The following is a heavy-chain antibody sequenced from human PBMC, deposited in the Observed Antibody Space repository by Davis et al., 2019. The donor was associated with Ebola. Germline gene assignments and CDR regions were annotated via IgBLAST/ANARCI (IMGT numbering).Heavy chain of an antibody. J-gene: IGHJ6*02. CDR2: ISTSGSTI. CDR3: ARGPSMIVVVITPGYGMDV. D-gene: IGHD3-22*01. Sequence: GESLKISCAASGFTFSSYEMNWVRQAPGKGLEWVSYISTSGSTIYYADSVKGRFTISRDNAKNSLYLQMNSLRAEDTAVYYCARGPSMIVVVITPGYGMDVWGQGTTVTVSS. CDR1: GFTFSSYE. V-gene: IGHV3-48*03.